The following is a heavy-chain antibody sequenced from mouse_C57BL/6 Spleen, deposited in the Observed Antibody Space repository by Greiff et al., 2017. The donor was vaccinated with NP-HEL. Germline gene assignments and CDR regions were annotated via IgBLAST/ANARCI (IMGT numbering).Heavy chain of an antibody. V-gene: IGHV5-16*01. J-gene: IGHJ1*03. D-gene: IGHD2-4*01. CDR3: ARADDYDWYFDV. Sequence: EVKLMESEGGLVQPGSSMKLSCTASGFTFSDYYMAWVRQVPEKGLEWVANINYDGSSTYYLDSLTSRFIISRDNAKNILYLQMSSLKSEDTATYYCARADDYDWYFDVWGTGTTVTVSS. CDR2: INYDGSST. CDR1: GFTFSDYY.